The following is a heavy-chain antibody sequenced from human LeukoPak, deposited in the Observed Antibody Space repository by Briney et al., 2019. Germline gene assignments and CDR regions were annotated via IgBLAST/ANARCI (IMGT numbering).Heavy chain of an antibody. CDR2: IIPIFGTA. V-gene: IGHV1-69*13. J-gene: IGHJ6*03. CDR3: ARDRGDFWSGYYPYYYYYYMDV. Sequence: GASVKVSCKASGGTFSSYAISWVRQAPGQGLEWMGGIIPIFGTANYAQKLQGRVTITADEPTSTAYMELSSLRSDDTAVYYCARDRGDFWSGYYPYYYYYYMDVWGKGTTVTVSS. CDR1: GGTFSSYA. D-gene: IGHD3-3*01.